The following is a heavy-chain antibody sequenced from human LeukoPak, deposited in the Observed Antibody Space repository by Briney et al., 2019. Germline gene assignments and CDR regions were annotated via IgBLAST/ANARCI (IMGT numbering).Heavy chain of an antibody. CDR2: ISWNSGSI. D-gene: IGHD5-24*01. CDR3: AKGGGSGYNKGYYGMDV. J-gene: IGHJ6*02. Sequence: GGSLRLSCAASGFTFDDYAMHWVRQAPGKGLEWVSGISWNSGSIGYADSVKGRFTISRDNAKNSLYLQMNSLRAEDTALYYCAKGGGSGYNKGYYGMDVWGQGTTVTVSS. V-gene: IGHV3-9*01. CDR1: GFTFDDYA.